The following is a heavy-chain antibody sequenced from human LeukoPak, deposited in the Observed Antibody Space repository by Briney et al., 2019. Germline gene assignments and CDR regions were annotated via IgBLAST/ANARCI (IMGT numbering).Heavy chain of an antibody. D-gene: IGHD3/OR15-3a*01. V-gene: IGHV4-4*07. CDR2: IYTSGST. CDR1: GGSISSYY. CDR3: ARARLRGWTTPPGGFDY. Sequence: SETLSLTCTGSGGSISSYYWSWIRQPAGKGLEWIGRIYTSGSTNYNPSLKSRVTMSVDTSKNQFSLKLSSVTTADTAVYYCARARLRGWTTPPGGFDYWGQGTLVTVSS. J-gene: IGHJ4*02.